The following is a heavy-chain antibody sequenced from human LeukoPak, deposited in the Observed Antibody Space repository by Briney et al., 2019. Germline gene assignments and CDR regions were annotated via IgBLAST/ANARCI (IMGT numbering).Heavy chain of an antibody. D-gene: IGHD3-10*01. J-gene: IGHJ6*04. V-gene: IGHV1-2*04. CDR3: ARASITMVRGVIIRDYYGMDV. CDR1: GYTFTGYY. Sequence: ASVKVSCKASGYTFTGYYMHWVRQAPGQGLEGMGWINPNSGGTNYAQKFQGWVTMTRDTSISTAYMELSRLRTDDTAVYYCARASITMVRGVIIRDYYGMDVWGKGTTVTVSS. CDR2: INPNSGGT.